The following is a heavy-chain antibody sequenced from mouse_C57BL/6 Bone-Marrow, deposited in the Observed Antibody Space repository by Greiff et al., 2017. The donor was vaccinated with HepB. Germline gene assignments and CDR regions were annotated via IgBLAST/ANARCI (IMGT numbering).Heavy chain of an antibody. V-gene: IGHV5-17*01. CDR2: ISSGSSTI. CDR3: ARMRDGYYAWFAY. CDR1: GFTFSDYG. J-gene: IGHJ3*01. D-gene: IGHD2-3*01. Sequence: EVMLVESGGGLVKPGGSLKLSCAASGFTFSDYGIHWVRQAPEKGLEWVAYISSGSSTIYYADTVKGRFTISRDNAKNTLFLQMTSLRSEDTAMYYCARMRDGYYAWFAYWGQGTLVTVSA.